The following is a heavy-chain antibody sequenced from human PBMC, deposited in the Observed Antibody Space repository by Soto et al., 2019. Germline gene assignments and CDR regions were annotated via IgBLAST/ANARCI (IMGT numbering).Heavy chain of an antibody. CDR1: GFTFTSSA. Sequence: SVKVSCKASGFTFTSSAFQWVRQPRGQRLEWIGWIAVGSGYTNYAQRFQDRVTLTRDMSTASPYMELSRLRAEDTAIYYCAAEATAWQQMLPSDYWGQGTLVTVSS. CDR2: IAVGSGYT. CDR3: AAEATAWQQMLPSDY. V-gene: IGHV1-58*01. J-gene: IGHJ4*02. D-gene: IGHD6-13*01.